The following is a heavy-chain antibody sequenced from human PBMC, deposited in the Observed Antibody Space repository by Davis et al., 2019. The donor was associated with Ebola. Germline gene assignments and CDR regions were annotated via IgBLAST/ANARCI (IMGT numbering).Heavy chain of an antibody. CDR3: ARAQFPTTSDH. Sequence: SETLSLTCTVSGGSISSSSYYWGWIRQAPGKGLEWMGSIFRTGATSYNPSLKSRVTLSVDTSKNHFSLKLRSVTAADTAVYYCARAQFPTTSDHWGQGTLVTVSS. V-gene: IGHV4-39*02. J-gene: IGHJ4*02. CDR2: IFRTGAT. CDR1: GGSISSSSYY. D-gene: IGHD1-1*01.